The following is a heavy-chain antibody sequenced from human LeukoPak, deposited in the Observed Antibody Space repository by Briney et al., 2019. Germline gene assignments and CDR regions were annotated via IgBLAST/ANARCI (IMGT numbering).Heavy chain of an antibody. D-gene: IGHD3-22*01. Sequence: GASVKVSCKASGYTFTSYDINWVRQATGQGLEWMGWMNPNSGNTGYAQKFQGRVTMTRNTSISTAYMELSSLRSEDTAVYYCARVLLGYYDSSGYPDYWGQGTLVTASS. CDR1: GYTFTSYD. J-gene: IGHJ4*02. V-gene: IGHV1-8*01. CDR2: MNPNSGNT. CDR3: ARVLLGYYDSSGYPDY.